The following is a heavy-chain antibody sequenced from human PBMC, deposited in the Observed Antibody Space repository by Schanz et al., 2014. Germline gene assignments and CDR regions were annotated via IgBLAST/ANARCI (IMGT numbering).Heavy chain of an antibody. CDR3: ARPRFDYGEVDY. J-gene: IGHJ4*02. CDR2: IKQDGSEK. D-gene: IGHD4-17*01. V-gene: IGHV3-7*02. Sequence: EVQLVESGGGLVQPGGSLRLSCGGSGFTFSKYWMSWVRQAPGKGLEWVANIKQDGSEKYYVDAVKGRFGISRDNAKNSLFLQMNRLRAEDTAVYYCARPRFDYGEVDYWGQGTLVTVSS. CDR1: GFTFSKYW.